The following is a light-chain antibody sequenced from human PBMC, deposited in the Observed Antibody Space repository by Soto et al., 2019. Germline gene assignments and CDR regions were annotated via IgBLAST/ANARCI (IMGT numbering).Light chain of an antibody. Sequence: QTVVTQEPSFSVSPGRTVTLTCGLTSGSVSTNYYPSWYQQTPGQPPRTLIYSTTTRSSGVPDRFSGSILGNKAALTITGAQADDESDYYCVLYVGSGVWVFGGGTKVTVL. CDR3: VLYVGSGVWV. J-gene: IGLJ3*02. CDR1: SGSVSTNYY. CDR2: STT. V-gene: IGLV8-61*01.